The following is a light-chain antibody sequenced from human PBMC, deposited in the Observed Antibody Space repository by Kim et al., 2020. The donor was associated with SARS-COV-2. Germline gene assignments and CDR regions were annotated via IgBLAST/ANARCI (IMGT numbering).Light chain of an antibody. Sequence: EIVLTQSPATLSLSPGERATLSCRASQSVSSYLAWYQQKPGQAPRLLIYDASNRATDIPARFSGSGSGTDLTLTISSLEPEDFAVYYCQQRGNWPLTFGGGTRVEIK. J-gene: IGKJ4*01. V-gene: IGKV3-11*01. CDR2: DAS. CDR3: QQRGNWPLT. CDR1: QSVSSY.